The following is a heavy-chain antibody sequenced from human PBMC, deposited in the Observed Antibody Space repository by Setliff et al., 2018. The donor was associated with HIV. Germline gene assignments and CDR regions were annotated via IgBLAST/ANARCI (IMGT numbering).Heavy chain of an antibody. CDR3: AKAWGSGYPSFESALMFDV. V-gene: IGHV3-23*01. CDR1: GFTFSAYA. D-gene: IGHD3-16*01. J-gene: IGHJ4*02. CDR2: TTSNGRTT. Sequence: GGSLRLSCAASGFTFSAYAMTWVRQAPGKGLEWVSATTSNGRTTDYAESVRGRFILSRDNSGNTLYLQMTSLGAEDTATYYCAKAWGSGYPSFESALMFDVWGQGTLVTVSS.